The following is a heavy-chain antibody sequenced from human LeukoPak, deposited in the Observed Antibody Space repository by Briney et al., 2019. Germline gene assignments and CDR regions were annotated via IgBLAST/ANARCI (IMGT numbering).Heavy chain of an antibody. CDR1: GYTFTSYG. CDR3: ARDLMWDYYGSGSYN. CDR2: IIPIFGTA. Sequence: SVKVSCKASGYTFTSYGISWVRQAPGQGLEWMGGIIPIFGTANYAQKFQGRVTITADESTSTAYMELSSLRSEDTAVYYCARDLMWDYYGSGSYNWGQGTLVTVSS. V-gene: IGHV1-69*13. D-gene: IGHD3-10*01. J-gene: IGHJ4*02.